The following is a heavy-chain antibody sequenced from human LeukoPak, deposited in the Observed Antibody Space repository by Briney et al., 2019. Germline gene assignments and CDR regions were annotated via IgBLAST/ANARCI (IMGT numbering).Heavy chain of an antibody. J-gene: IGHJ4*02. CDR2: ISYDGTK. CDR1: GFTLSNYE. D-gene: IGHD2-15*01. V-gene: IGHV3-30*04. Sequence: GRSLRLSCAASGFTLSNYEMHWVRQAPGKGLEWVTLISYDGTKYYADSVKGRFTVSRDNSNNTVFLQMNSLSAEDTAVYYCARVSGCSGGTCTSLKYWGQGTLVTVSS. CDR3: ARVSGCSGGTCTSLKY.